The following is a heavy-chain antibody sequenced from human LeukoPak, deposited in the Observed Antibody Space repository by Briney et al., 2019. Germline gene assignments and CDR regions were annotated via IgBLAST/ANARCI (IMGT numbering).Heavy chain of an antibody. D-gene: IGHD4-17*01. CDR2: ISGSGGST. Sequence: SGGSLRLSCAASGFTFSSYAMSWVRQAPGKGLEWVSAISGSGGSTYYADSVKGRFTISRDNSKNTLYLQMNSLRAEDTAVYYCAKGPTVTKVRHFDYWGQGTLVTVSS. V-gene: IGHV3-23*01. CDR3: AKGPTVTKVRHFDY. J-gene: IGHJ4*02. CDR1: GFTFSSYA.